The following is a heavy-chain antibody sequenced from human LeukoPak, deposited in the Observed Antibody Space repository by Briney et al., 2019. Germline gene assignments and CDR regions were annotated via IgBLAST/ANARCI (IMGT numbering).Heavy chain of an antibody. CDR2: INPSGGST. CDR1: VYTFTSYY. V-gene: IGHV1-46*01. Sequence: ASVTVSCKPSVYTFTSYYMHWVRQAPGQGLEWMGIINPSGGSTNYAQKFQGRVTMTRDTSTSTVYMELSSLRSEDTAVYYCARVIEDHYDSSGYYLDYWGQGTLVTVSS. J-gene: IGHJ4*02. D-gene: IGHD3-22*01. CDR3: ARVIEDHYDSSGYYLDY.